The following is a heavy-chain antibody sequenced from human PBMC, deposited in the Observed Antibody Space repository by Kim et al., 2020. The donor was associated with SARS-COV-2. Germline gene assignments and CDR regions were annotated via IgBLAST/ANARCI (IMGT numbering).Heavy chain of an antibody. Sequence: SVKVSCKASGFTFTSSAVQWVRQARGQRLEWIGWIVVGSGNTNYAQKFQERVTITRDMSTSTAYMELSSLRSEDTAVYYCAADSGTGGLRYFDWLSNYYYYYGMDVWGQGTTVTVSS. J-gene: IGHJ6*02. V-gene: IGHV1-58*01. D-gene: IGHD3-9*01. CDR3: AADSGTGGLRYFDWLSNYYYYYGMDV. CDR1: GFTFTSSA. CDR2: IVVGSGNT.